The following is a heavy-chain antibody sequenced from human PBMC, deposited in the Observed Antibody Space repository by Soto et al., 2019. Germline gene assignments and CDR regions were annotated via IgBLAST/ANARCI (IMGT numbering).Heavy chain of an antibody. J-gene: IGHJ4*02. V-gene: IGHV4-4*02. Sequence: QVQLQESGPGLVRPSGTLSLTCAVSGGFISSGKWWSWVRQPPGKGLEWIGEISHSGANNCNPSLKSRVTLSVDKSQNQFSMELRSVTAADTAVYYCARDGRDGYNLAYWGQGILVTVSS. CDR1: GGFISSGKW. CDR2: ISHSGAN. D-gene: IGHD5-12*01. CDR3: ARDGRDGYNLAY.